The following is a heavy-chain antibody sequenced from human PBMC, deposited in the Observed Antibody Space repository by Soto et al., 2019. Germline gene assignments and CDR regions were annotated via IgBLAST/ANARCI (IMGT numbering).Heavy chain of an antibody. CDR1: GGSVSSGSYY. Sequence: QVQLQESGPGLVKPSETLSLTCTVSGGSVSSGSYYWSWIRQPPGKGLEWIGYIYYSGSTNYNPSLKSRVTLSVDTPKNQFSLKLSSVTAADTAVYYCARDRPDSAFVPWGQGTLVTFSS. J-gene: IGHJ5*02. CDR3: ARDRPDSAFVP. V-gene: IGHV4-61*01. CDR2: IYYSGST.